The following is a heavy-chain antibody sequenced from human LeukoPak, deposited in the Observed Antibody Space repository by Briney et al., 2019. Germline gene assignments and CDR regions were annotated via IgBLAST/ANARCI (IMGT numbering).Heavy chain of an antibody. CDR1: GFTFGAYA. V-gene: IGHV3-21*01. CDR2: ISSVSSIM. CDR3: ARSGGLTYYDTNDAFDI. J-gene: IGHJ3*02. Sequence: GGSLRLSCEASGFTFGAYAMTWVRQAPGKGLEWVSCISSVSSIMYYADSLKGRFTISRDNAKNSLYLQMNSLRAEDTAVYYCARSGGLTYYDTNDAFDIWGQGTMVTVSS. D-gene: IGHD3-22*01.